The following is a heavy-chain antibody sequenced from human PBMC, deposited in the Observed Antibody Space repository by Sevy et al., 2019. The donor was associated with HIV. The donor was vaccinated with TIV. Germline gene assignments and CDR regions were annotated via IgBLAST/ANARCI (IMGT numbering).Heavy chain of an antibody. CDR3: ARVNDFWSGYSKTYYFDY. CDR1: GGSISSSSYY. Sequence: SETLSLTCTVSGGSISSSSYYWGWIRQPPGKGLEWIGSIYYSGSTYYNPSLKSRVTISVDTSKNQLSLKLSSVTAADTAVYYCARVNDFWSGYSKTYYFDYWGQGTLVTVSS. CDR2: IYYSGST. V-gene: IGHV4-39*01. D-gene: IGHD3-3*01. J-gene: IGHJ4*02.